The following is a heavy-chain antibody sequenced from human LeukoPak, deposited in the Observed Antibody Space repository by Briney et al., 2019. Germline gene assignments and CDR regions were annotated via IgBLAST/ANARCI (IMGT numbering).Heavy chain of an antibody. CDR1: GFTFSSYA. D-gene: IGHD3-22*01. CDR2: ITGTGRST. V-gene: IGHV3-23*01. CDR3: ARDRGGYYDSSGYHPEGFDI. Sequence: GGSLRLSCAASGFTFSSYAMSWVRQAPAKGLEWVSAITGTGRSTYYADSVKGRFTISRDNSKNTLYLQTNSLRAEDTAVYYCARDRGGYYDSSGYHPEGFDIWGQGTMVTLSS. J-gene: IGHJ3*02.